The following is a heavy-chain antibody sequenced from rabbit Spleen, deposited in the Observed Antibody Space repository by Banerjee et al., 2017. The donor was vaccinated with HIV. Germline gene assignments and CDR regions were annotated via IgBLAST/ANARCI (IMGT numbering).Heavy chain of an antibody. D-gene: IGHD1-1*01. Sequence: QSLEESGGDLVKPGASLTLTCTASGFSFSSSYYMCWVRQAPGKGLEWIASIYAASSGSTYYASWAKGRFTISKISSTTVTLQMTSLTAADTATYFCARDLTGVIGWNFKLWGQGTLVTVS. V-gene: IGHV1S40*01. CDR1: GFSFSSSYY. CDR3: ARDLTGVIGWNFKL. CDR2: IYAASSGST. J-gene: IGHJ4*01.